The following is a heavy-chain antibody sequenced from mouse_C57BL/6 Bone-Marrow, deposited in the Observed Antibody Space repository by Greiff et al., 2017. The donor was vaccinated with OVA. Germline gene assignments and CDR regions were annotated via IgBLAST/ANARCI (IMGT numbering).Heavy chain of an antibody. V-gene: IGHV5-17*01. CDR1: GFTLSDYG. CDR2: ISSGSSTI. J-gene: IGHJ3*01. CDR3: ARNYYGSS. Sequence: EVQLVESGGGLVKPGGSLKLSCAASGFTLSDYGMHWVRQAPEKGLEWVAYISSGSSTIYYADTVKGRFTISRDNAKNTLFLQMTSLRSEDTAMYYCARNYYGSSRGQGTLVTVSA. D-gene: IGHD1-1*01.